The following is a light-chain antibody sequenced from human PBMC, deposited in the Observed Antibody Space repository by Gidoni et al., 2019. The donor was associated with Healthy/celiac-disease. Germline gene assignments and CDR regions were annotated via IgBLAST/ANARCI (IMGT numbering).Light chain of an antibody. CDR1: QSVRSY. Sequence: IVLTPSPATLSLSPGERATLPCRASQSVRSYLAWYQQKPGQAPRLLIYDASNRATGIPPRFSGSGSGTDFTLTISRLEPEDFAVYYCQQRSNWLTFGQGTRLEI. J-gene: IGKJ5*01. CDR2: DAS. V-gene: IGKV3-11*01. CDR3: QQRSNWLT.